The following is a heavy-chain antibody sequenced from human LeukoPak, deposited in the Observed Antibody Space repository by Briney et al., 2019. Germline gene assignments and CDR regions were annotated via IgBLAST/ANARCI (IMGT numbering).Heavy chain of an antibody. CDR1: GGPISSYH. Sequence: PSETLSLTCTVSGGPISSYHWSWIRQPPGKGLEWIGYIYYSGSTNYNPSLKSRVTISVDTSKNQFSLKLSSVTAADTAVYYCARGGYDFWSGAFDYWGQGTLVTVSS. J-gene: IGHJ4*02. D-gene: IGHD3-3*01. CDR2: IYYSGST. V-gene: IGHV4-59*01. CDR3: ARGGYDFWSGAFDY.